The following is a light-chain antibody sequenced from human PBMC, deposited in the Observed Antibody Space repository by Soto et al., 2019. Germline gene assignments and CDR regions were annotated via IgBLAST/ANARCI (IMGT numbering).Light chain of an antibody. J-gene: IGKJ2*01. CDR2: GAS. CDR1: QSVSSRY. Sequence: EIVLTQSPGTLSLSPGERATLSCRASQSVSSRYLAWYQQNPGQAPRLLIYGASTRATGVPARFIGSGSGTEFTLTISSLQSEDFAIYYCQHYNNWPHTFGQGTKVDIK. CDR3: QHYNNWPHT. V-gene: IGKV3-15*01.